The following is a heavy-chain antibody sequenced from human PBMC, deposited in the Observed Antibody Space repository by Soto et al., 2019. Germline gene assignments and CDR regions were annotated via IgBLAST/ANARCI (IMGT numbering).Heavy chain of an antibody. V-gene: IGHV2-5*01. J-gene: IGHJ4*02. CDR2: IYWNDDK. CDR1: GFSLSSTRMA. Sequence: QITLKESGPTLVKPTQTLTLTCTFSGFSLSSTRMAVGWIRQPPGKALEWLALIYWNDDKRYSPFLKSRLTITNDTTKNQVVLTMSKMDPVDTDRYYCAHIVVAGLGYYFDYWGQGTLVTVSS. D-gene: IGHD6-19*01. CDR3: AHIVVAGLGYYFDY.